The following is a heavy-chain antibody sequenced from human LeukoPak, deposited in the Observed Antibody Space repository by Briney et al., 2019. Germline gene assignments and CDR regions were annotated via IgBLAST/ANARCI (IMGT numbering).Heavy chain of an antibody. CDR2: NNERGTDS. CDR1: GFTFSGHW. D-gene: IGHD1-1*01. CDR3: VRDETLWTLDW. J-gene: IGHJ4*02. Sequence: GGSLRLSCAASGFTFSGHWIHWVRQAPGMGLVWVSRNNERGTDSMYAESVKGRFTISRDNAKNTVYLQMNSLRAEDTAVYYCVRDETLWTLDWWGQGTLVSVSS. V-gene: IGHV3-74*03.